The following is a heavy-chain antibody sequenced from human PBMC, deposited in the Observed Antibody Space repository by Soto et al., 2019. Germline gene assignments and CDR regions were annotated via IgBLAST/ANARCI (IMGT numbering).Heavy chain of an antibody. CDR3: VREDCGGGLCKRFDY. J-gene: IGHJ4*02. CDR2: IRGDGIVI. D-gene: IGHD2-15*01. Sequence: EVQLVASGGGLVQPGGSLRLSCAASGFTFSSYWMHWAREAPGKGLVWVSSIRGDGIVITHADSVKGRFTVSRDNAKNTLYLQMNSLRAEDTAVYYCVREDCGGGLCKRFDYWGQGTPVTVSS. CDR1: GFTFSSYW. V-gene: IGHV3-74*01.